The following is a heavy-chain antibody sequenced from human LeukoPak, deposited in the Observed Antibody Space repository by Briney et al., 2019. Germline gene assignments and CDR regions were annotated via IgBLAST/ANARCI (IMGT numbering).Heavy chain of an antibody. D-gene: IGHD3-10*01. CDR1: GFTFSDYS. V-gene: IGHV3-48*02. CDR2: ICANSAI. CDR3: AREGYYGAFDI. Sequence: PGGSLRLSCAASGFTFSDYSMNWVRQAPGKGLEWVSYICANSAIYYADSVKGRFTISRDNAKNSLSLQMNSLRDDDTAVYYCAREGYYGAFDIWGQGTMVTVSS. J-gene: IGHJ3*02.